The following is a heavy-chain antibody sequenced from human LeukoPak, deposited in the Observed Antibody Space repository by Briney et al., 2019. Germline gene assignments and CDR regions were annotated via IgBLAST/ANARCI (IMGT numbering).Heavy chain of an antibody. CDR2: ISYDGSNK. Sequence: PGRSLRLSCAASGFTFSSYGMHWVRQAPGKGLEWVAVISYDGSNKYYADSVKGRFTISRDNSKNTLYLQMNSLRAEDTAVYYCARGDYGDYVRPGPYYGLDVWGQGTTVTVSS. CDR3: ARGDYGDYVRPGPYYGLDV. J-gene: IGHJ6*02. CDR1: GFTFSSYG. D-gene: IGHD4-17*01. V-gene: IGHV3-30*03.